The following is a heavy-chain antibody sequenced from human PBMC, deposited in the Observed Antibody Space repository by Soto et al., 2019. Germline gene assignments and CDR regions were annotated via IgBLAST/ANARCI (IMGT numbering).Heavy chain of an antibody. CDR3: ARGGYSYGLVLLFYYFDY. V-gene: IGHV1-46*01. D-gene: IGHD5-18*01. Sequence: ASVKVSCKASGYTFTSYYMHWVRQAPGQGLEWMGIINPSGGSTSYAQKFQGRVTMTRDTSTSTVYMELSSLRSEDTAVYYCARGGYSYGLVLLFYYFDYWGQGTLVTVSS. CDR2: INPSGGST. J-gene: IGHJ4*02. CDR1: GYTFTSYY.